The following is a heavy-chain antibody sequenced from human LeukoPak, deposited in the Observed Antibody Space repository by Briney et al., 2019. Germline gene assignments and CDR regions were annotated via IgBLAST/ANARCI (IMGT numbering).Heavy chain of an antibody. D-gene: IGHD3-10*01. J-gene: IGHJ4*02. CDR3: ARHRGFREFSFVDY. CDR2: IYPGDSDT. V-gene: IGHV5-51*01. CDR1: EYNFIDYW. Sequence: GESLKISCQVSEYNFIDYWIGWVRPMPGKGLEWMGFIYPGDSDTRYSPSFQGQVTISADKSISTAYLQWSSLKASDTAIHYCARHRGFREFSFVDYWGQGTLVTVSS.